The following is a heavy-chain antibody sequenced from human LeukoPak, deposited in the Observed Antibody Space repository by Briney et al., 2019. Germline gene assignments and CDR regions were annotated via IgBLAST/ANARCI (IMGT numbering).Heavy chain of an antibody. CDR3: ARDLKGDYPPDYFDY. V-gene: IGHV4-59*01. Sequence: SETLSLTCTVSGGSISSYYWSWIRQPPGKGLEWIGYIYYSGSTNYNPSLKSRVTISVDTSKNQFSLKLSSVTAADTAVYYCARDLKGDYPPDYFDYWGQGTLVTVSS. J-gene: IGHJ4*02. CDR2: IYYSGST. CDR1: GGSISSYY. D-gene: IGHD4-17*01.